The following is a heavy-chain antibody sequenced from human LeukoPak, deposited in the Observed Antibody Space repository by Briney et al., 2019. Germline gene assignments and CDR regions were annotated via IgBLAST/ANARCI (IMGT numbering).Heavy chain of an antibody. V-gene: IGHV3-23*01. CDR2: ISGSGGST. CDR3: ANQGRTVAHFDY. CDR1: GFTFSSYW. Sequence: PGGSLRLSCAASGFTFSSYWMHWARQAPGKGLEWVSAISGSGGSTYYADSVKGRFTISRDNSKNTLYLQMNSLRAEDTAVYYCANQGRTVAHFDYWGQGTLVTVSS. J-gene: IGHJ4*02. D-gene: IGHD4-23*01.